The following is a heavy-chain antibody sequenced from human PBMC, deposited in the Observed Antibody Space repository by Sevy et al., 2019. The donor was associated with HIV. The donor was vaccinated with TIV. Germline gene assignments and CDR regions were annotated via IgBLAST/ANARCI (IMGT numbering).Heavy chain of an antibody. D-gene: IGHD3-9*01. CDR1: GYTFTSYY. J-gene: IGHJ4*02. Sequence: ASVKVSCKASGYTFTSYYMHWVRQAPGQGLEWMGIINPSSGSTSYAQKFQGRVTMTRDTSTSTVYMEVSSLRSEDTAVYYCARDSDNYDILTGYYPFDYWGQGTLVTVSS. V-gene: IGHV1-46*01. CDR2: INPSSGST. CDR3: ARDSDNYDILTGYYPFDY.